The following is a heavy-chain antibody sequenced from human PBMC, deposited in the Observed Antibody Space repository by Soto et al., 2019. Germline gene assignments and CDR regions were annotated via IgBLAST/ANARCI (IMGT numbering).Heavy chain of an antibody. CDR3: ASNVAADDDLDV. Sequence: SETLSLTCAVSGGSISSGGYSWTWIRQPPGKGLEWIGYIYHSGNTYYNPSLKSRVTISGDRSKNQFTLNLSSVTAADTAVYDCASNVAADDDLDVWGQGTMVTVSS. D-gene: IGHD2-15*01. CDR1: GGSISSGGYS. CDR2: IYHSGNT. J-gene: IGHJ3*01. V-gene: IGHV4-30-2*01.